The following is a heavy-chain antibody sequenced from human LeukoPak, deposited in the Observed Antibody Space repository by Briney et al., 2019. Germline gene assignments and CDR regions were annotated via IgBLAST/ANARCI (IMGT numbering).Heavy chain of an antibody. D-gene: IGHD4-23*01. J-gene: IGHJ4*02. CDR2: ISAYNGNT. V-gene: IGHV1-18*01. Sequence: RASVKVSCKASGGTFSSYAISWVRQAPGQGLEWVGWISAYNGNTDYAQKFQGRVTMTTDTSTSTAHMELRSLRSDDTAVYYCARQGYSGHSQGAADYWGQGTLVTVSS. CDR3: ARQGYSGHSQGAADY. CDR1: GGTFSSYA.